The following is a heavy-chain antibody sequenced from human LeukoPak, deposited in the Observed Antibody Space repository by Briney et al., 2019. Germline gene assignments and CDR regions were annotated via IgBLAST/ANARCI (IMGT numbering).Heavy chain of an antibody. CDR2: IKSKTDGGTT. CDR1: GFTFSNAW. V-gene: IGHV3-15*01. D-gene: IGHD1-14*01. CDR3: TTLTTSNYYYYYGMDV. Sequence: GGSLRLSCAVSGFTFSNAWMSWVRQAPGKGLEWVGRIKSKTDGGTTDYAAPVKGRFTISRDDSKNTLYLQMNSLKTEDTAVYYCTTLTTSNYYYYYGMDVWGQGTTVTVSS. J-gene: IGHJ6*02.